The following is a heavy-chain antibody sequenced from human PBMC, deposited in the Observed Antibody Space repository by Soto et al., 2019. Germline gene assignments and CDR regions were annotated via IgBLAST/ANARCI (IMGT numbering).Heavy chain of an antibody. Sequence: GGSLRLSCAASGFTFSSHAMNWVRQAPGKGLEWLSYITSTSSTKHYAASVEGRFTISRDNAKNSLYLQMNGLRDEDTAVYYCARVSATGWHVNGRDYFDHWGLGTLVTVSS. D-gene: IGHD6-19*01. J-gene: IGHJ4*02. V-gene: IGHV3-48*02. CDR3: ARVSATGWHVNGRDYFDH. CDR2: ITSTSSTK. CDR1: GFTFSSHA.